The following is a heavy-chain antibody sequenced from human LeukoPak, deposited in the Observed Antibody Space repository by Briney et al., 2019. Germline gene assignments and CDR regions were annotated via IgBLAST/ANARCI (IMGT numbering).Heavy chain of an antibody. J-gene: IGHJ6*03. V-gene: IGHV4-59*12. CDR3: AREVGYDSRKYYYYYYMDV. Sequence: SETLSLTCTVSDDSITMYYWTWIRQPPGKGLEWIGNIYYSGSTNYNPSLKSRVTISVDTSKNQFSLKLSSVTAADTAVYYCAREVGYDSRKYYYYYYMDVWGKGTTVTVSS. D-gene: IGHD3-22*01. CDR1: DDSITMYY. CDR2: IYYSGST.